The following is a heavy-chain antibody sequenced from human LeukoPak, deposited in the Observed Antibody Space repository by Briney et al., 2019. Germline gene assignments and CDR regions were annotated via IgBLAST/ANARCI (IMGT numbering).Heavy chain of an antibody. CDR1: GFTFGDYA. J-gene: IGHJ6*02. V-gene: IGHV3-49*04. CDR3: TREAGIVGTYYYYGMDV. CDR2: IRSKAYGGTT. D-gene: IGHD1-26*01. Sequence: GGSLRLYCTASGFTFGDYAMSWVRQAPGKGLEWVGFIRSKAYGGTTEYAASVKGRFTISRDDSKSIAYLQMNSLKTEDTAVYYCTREAGIVGTYYYYGMDVWGQGTTVTVSS.